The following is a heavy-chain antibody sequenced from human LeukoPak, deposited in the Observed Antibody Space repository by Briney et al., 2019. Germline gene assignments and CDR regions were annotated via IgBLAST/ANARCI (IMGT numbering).Heavy chain of an antibody. D-gene: IGHD6-6*01. Sequence: GGSLRLSCAASGFTFTNAWMNWVRQAPGKGLEWVGRIKSKADGETIDYAAPVKGRFTFSRDDSKNMLYLQMNSLKTEDTAVYYCTTDPYLSIAASQGFWGQGTLVTVSS. CDR1: GFTFTNAW. CDR3: TTDPYLSIAASQGF. J-gene: IGHJ4*02. V-gene: IGHV3-15*07. CDR2: IKSKADGETI.